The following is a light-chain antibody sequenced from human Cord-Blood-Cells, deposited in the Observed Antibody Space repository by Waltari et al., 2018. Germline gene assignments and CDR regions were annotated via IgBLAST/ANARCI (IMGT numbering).Light chain of an antibody. CDR2: AAS. CDR3: QKYNSAPPNT. J-gene: IGKJ2*01. CDR1: QGISNY. V-gene: IGKV1-27*01. Sequence: DIQMTQSPSSLSASVGDRVTLTCRASQGISNYLAWYQQKPGKVPKLLIYAASTLQSGVPSRFSGSGSGTDFTLTISSLQPEDVATYYCQKYNSAPPNTFGQGTKLEIK.